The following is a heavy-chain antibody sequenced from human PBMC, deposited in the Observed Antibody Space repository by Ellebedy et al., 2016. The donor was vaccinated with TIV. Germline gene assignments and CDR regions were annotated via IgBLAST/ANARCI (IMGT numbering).Heavy chain of an antibody. V-gene: IGHV3-30*02. CDR2: KRFDGRNE. J-gene: IGHJ4*02. CDR1: GFSFSTYG. CDR3: TRETNPPPGALAGTGFDC. Sequence: GESLKISCVASGFSFSTYGMHWVRQAPGKGLEWVAFKRFDGRNEYNRDSVKGRFIISRDLSKNTLYLQMNRMTSDETGIYYCTRETNPPPGALAGTGFDCWGQGTLVIVSS. D-gene: IGHD6-19*01.